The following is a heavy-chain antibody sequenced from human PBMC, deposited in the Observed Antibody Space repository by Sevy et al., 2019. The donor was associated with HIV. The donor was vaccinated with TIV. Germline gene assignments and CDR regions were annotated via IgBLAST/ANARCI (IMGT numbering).Heavy chain of an antibody. CDR2: IYSDGST. J-gene: IGHJ3*02. CDR1: GFTVSDNY. V-gene: IGHV3-53*01. CDR3: ANHASDYDSSGYLERDAFDI. D-gene: IGHD3-22*01. Sequence: GGSLRLSCAASGFTVSDNYMSWVRQAPGKGLEWVSVIYSDGSTYDADTVKGRFTISRDNSKNTLYLQMNSLRAEDTAVYYCANHASDYDSSGYLERDAFDIWGQGTMVTVSS.